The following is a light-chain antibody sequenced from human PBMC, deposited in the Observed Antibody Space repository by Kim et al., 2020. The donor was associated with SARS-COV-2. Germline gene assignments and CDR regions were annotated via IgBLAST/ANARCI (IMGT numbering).Light chain of an antibody. CDR2: QDN. V-gene: IGLV3-1*01. Sequence: VSPGQTASITCSGDKLGDKHACWYQQKPGQSPVLVIYQDNKRPSGIPERFSGSNSGNTATLTISGTQAMDEADYYCQAWDTSITYVFGTGTKVTVL. CDR3: QAWDTSITYV. CDR1: KLGDKH. J-gene: IGLJ1*01.